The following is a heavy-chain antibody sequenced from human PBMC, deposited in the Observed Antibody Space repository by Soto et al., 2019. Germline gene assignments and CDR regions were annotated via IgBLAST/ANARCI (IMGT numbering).Heavy chain of an antibody. J-gene: IGHJ4*02. CDR2: IIPIFGTT. Sequence: QVQLVQSGAEVKKPGSSVKVSCKASGGTFSNYAISWVRQAHGQGLEWMGGIIPIFGTTNYAQRFHGRVTITADESTSTAYMELSSLRSEETAVYYCARVSSSWYKDYFGYWGQGTLVTVSS. D-gene: IGHD6-13*01. CDR1: GGTFSNYA. CDR3: ARVSSSWYKDYFGY. V-gene: IGHV1-69*12.